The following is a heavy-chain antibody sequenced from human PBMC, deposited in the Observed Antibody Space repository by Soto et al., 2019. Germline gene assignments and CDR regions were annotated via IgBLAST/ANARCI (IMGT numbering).Heavy chain of an antibody. V-gene: IGHV1-18*01. CDR1: GYTFTSYG. J-gene: IGHJ4*01. Sequence: QVQLVQSGAEVKNPGASVKVSCKSSGYTFTSYGITWVRQAPGQGLEWMGWISAYDGNANYAQNPQVRVTMTTDTSTSTAYLDLRSLRSDDPAVFFCARGPPPNLIEHWGQGKLVTV. CDR2: ISAYDGNA. D-gene: IGHD1-1*01. CDR3: ARGPPPNLIEH.